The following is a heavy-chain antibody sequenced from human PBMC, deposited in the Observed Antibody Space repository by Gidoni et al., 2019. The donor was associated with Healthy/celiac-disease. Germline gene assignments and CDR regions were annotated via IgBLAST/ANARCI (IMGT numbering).Heavy chain of an antibody. Sequence: QVQLVESGGGVVQPGRSLRLPFAASGLTFSSYAMHWVRQAPGKGLEWVAVISYDGSNKYYADSVKGRFTISRDNSKNTLYLQMNSLRAEDTAVYYCARDRGSYGYYFDYWGQGTLVTVSS. CDR1: GLTFSSYA. CDR3: ARDRGSYGYYFDY. CDR2: ISYDGSNK. J-gene: IGHJ4*02. D-gene: IGHD5-18*01. V-gene: IGHV3-30-3*01.